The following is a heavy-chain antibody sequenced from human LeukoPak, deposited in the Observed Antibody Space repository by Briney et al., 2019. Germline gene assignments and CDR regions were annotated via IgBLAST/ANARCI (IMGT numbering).Heavy chain of an antibody. J-gene: IGHJ5*02. Sequence: SETLSLTCTVSGGSISSGDYYWSWLRQPPGKGLEWIGYIYYSGSTYYNPSLKSRVTISVDTSKNQFSLKLSSVTAADTAMYYCARVLYYYDSSSLNWFDPWGQGTLVTVSS. CDR3: ARVLYYYDSSSLNWFDP. D-gene: IGHD3-22*01. CDR1: GGSISSGDYY. CDR2: IYYSGST. V-gene: IGHV4-30-4*08.